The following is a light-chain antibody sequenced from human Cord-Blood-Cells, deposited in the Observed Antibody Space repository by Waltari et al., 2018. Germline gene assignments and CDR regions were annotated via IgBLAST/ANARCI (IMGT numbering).Light chain of an antibody. V-gene: IGKV1-13*02. CDR1: QGISSA. CDR3: QQFNSYPST. CDR2: DAS. Sequence: AIQLTQSPSSLSASVGDRVTITCRASQGISSALAWYQQKPGKAPKLLIYDASSLESGVPSRFSGSESGTDFTLTISSLQPEDFATYYCQQFNSYPSTFGPGTKVDIK. J-gene: IGKJ3*01.